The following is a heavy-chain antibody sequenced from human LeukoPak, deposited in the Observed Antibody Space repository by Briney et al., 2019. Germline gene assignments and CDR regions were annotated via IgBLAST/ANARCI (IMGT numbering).Heavy chain of an antibody. V-gene: IGHV1-8*01. Sequence: ASVKVSCKASGYTFTTYDINWVRQATGQGLEWMGWMNPNSGNTGYAQKFLSRVTMTRNTSISTAYMELSSLRSEDTAVYYCARGLSLDKSHVDYWGQGTLVSVSS. J-gene: IGHJ4*02. D-gene: IGHD2/OR15-2a*01. CDR2: MNPNSGNT. CDR1: GYTFTTYD. CDR3: ARGLSLDKSHVDY.